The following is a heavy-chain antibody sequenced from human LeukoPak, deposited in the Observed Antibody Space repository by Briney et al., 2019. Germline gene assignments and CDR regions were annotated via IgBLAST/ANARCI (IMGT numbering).Heavy chain of an antibody. D-gene: IGHD3-10*01. CDR1: GYTFSTYG. V-gene: IGHV1-18*01. CDR2: VNPNNGNT. J-gene: IGHJ3*02. Sequence: GASVKVSCKASGYTFSTYGISWVRQAPGQGLEWMGWVNPNNGNTNYAQKVQGRVTMTTDTSTSTAYMELRSLRSDDTAVYYCARDVHYYNSGIDYDGTFDMWGQGTMVTVSS. CDR3: ARDVHYYNSGIDYDGTFDM.